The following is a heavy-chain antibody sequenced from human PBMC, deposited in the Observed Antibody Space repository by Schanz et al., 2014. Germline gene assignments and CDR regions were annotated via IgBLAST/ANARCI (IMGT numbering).Heavy chain of an antibody. CDR3: ARETTIITGGAFDV. D-gene: IGHD3-9*01. J-gene: IGHJ3*01. Sequence: EVQLLESGGGLVQPGGSLRLSCAASTFTFSSDWMNWLRQAPGKGLEWVSSISSGGGGTHYADSVRGRFTISSDSSKNTLYLQMSSLRADDTAVYYCARETTIITGGAFDVWGQGTMVTVSS. CDR1: TFTFSSDW. CDR2: ISSGGGGT. V-gene: IGHV3-23*01.